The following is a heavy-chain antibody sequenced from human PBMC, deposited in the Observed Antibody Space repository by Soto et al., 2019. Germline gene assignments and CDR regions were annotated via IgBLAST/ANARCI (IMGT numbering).Heavy chain of an antibody. CDR3: ARGETDSSFDY. V-gene: IGHV1-69*06. CDR1: GGTFSSYT. Sequence: SVKVSCKASGGTFSSYTITWVRQAPGQGLEWMGGIIPIFGTGNYAQKFQGRVTITADKSTSTAYMELSSLGSEDTAVYYCARGETDSSFDYWGQGTLVTVSS. J-gene: IGHJ4*02. D-gene: IGHD6-13*01. CDR2: IIPIFGTG.